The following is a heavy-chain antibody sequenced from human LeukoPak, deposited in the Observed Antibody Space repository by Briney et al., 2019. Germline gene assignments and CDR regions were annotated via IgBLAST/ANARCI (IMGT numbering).Heavy chain of an antibody. J-gene: IGHJ4*02. D-gene: IGHD3-9*01. V-gene: IGHV3-74*01. CDR2: INSDGSST. CDR3: ARLRYFDWAYYFDY. CDR1: GFTISSYW. Sequence: GGSLRLSCAASGFTISSYWMRWVRQAPGKGLVWVSRINSDGSSTSYADSVRGRFTISRDNAKNTLYLQMNSLRAEDTAVYYCARLRYFDWAYYFDYWGQGTLVTVSS.